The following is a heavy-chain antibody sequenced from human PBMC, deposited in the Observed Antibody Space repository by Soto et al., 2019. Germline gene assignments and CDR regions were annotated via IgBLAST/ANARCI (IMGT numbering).Heavy chain of an antibody. D-gene: IGHD6-13*01. Sequence: GESLKISCKGSGYSFAGYWITWVRQKPGKGLEWMGRIDPSDSQTYYSPSFRGHVTISATKSITTVFLQWSSLRASDTAMYYCARGAAYSSSYYYGMDVWGQGTTVTVSS. V-gene: IGHV5-10-1*01. CDR2: IDPSDSQT. CDR3: ARGAAYSSSYYYGMDV. CDR1: GYSFAGYW. J-gene: IGHJ6*02.